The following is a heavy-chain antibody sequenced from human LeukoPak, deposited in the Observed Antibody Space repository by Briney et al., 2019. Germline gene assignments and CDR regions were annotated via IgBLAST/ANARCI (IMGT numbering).Heavy chain of an antibody. D-gene: IGHD3-10*01. Sequence: ASVKVSCKASGYTFTGYYMYWVRQAPGQGLEWMGYINPNSGGTKYAQKFQGRITMTRDTSISTVYMELSRLRSDDTAVYYCARDHLKRNYCGSGSYGVRRGFDPWGQGTLVTVSS. V-gene: IGHV1-2*02. CDR2: INPNSGGT. CDR3: ARDHLKRNYCGSGSYGVRRGFDP. CDR1: GYTFTGYY. J-gene: IGHJ5*02.